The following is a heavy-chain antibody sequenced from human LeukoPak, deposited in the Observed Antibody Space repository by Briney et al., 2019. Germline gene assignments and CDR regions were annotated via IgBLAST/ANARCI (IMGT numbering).Heavy chain of an antibody. J-gene: IGHJ4*02. Sequence: PGRSLRLSCAASGFTFDDYAMHWVRQAPGKGLEWVSGISWNSGSIGYADSVKGRFTISRDNAKNSLYLQMNSLRAEDTALYYCAKDLTVTVTMTIDYWGQGTLVTVPS. CDR2: ISWNSGSI. CDR1: GFTFDDYA. V-gene: IGHV3-9*01. CDR3: AKDLTVTVTMTIDY. D-gene: IGHD4-17*01.